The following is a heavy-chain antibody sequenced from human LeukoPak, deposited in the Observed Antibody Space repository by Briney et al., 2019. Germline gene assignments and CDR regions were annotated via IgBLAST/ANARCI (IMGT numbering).Heavy chain of an antibody. CDR1: GGSFSGYY. Sequence: PSETLSLTCAVYGGSFSGYYWSWIRQPPGKGLEWIGEINHSGSTNHNPSLKSRVTISVDTSKNQFSLKLSSVTAADTAVYYCARVSYDIVDYWGQGTLVTVSS. V-gene: IGHV4-34*01. CDR3: ARVSYDIVDY. D-gene: IGHD3-9*01. J-gene: IGHJ4*02. CDR2: INHSGST.